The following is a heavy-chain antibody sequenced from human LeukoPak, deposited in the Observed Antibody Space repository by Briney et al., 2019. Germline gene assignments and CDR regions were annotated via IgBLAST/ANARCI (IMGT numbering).Heavy chain of an antibody. D-gene: IGHD2-15*01. CDR1: GLTFSNAW. CDR3: AKDGRGGVPRAFDI. CDR2: IKRKSDGGTT. Sequence: GGSLRLSCAASGLTFSNAWMSWVRQAPGKGLEWVGRIKRKSDGGTTDYAAPVKGRFTISRDDSKNTLYLQMNSLRAEDTAIYHCAKDGRGGVPRAFDIWGQGTMVTVSS. J-gene: IGHJ3*02. V-gene: IGHV3-15*01.